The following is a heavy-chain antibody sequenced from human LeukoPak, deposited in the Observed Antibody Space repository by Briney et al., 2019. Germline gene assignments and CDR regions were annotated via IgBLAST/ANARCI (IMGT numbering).Heavy chain of an antibody. CDR3: ARDKEGYSGYDYYSAGGDY. CDR2: INSDGSST. V-gene: IGHV3-74*01. Sequence: GGSLRLSCAASGFTFSSYWMHWVRQAPGKGLVWVSRINSDGSSTSYADSVKGRFTSSRDNAKNSLYLQMNSLRAEGTAVYYCARDKEGYSGYDYYSAGGDYWGQGTLVTVSS. CDR1: GFTFSSYW. D-gene: IGHD5-12*01. J-gene: IGHJ4*02.